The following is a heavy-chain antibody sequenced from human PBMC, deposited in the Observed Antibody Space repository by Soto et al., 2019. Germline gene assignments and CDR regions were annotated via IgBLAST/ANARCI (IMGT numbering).Heavy chain of an antibody. CDR3: AGGIVGATPYYFDY. Sequence: SETLSLTCTVSGGSISSYYWSWIRQPPGKGLEWIGYIYYSGSTNYNPSLKSRVTISVDTSKDQFSLKLSSVTAAGTAVYYCAGGIVGATPYYFDYWGQGTLVTVSS. V-gene: IGHV4-59*01. CDR2: IYYSGST. CDR1: GGSISSYY. D-gene: IGHD1-26*01. J-gene: IGHJ4*02.